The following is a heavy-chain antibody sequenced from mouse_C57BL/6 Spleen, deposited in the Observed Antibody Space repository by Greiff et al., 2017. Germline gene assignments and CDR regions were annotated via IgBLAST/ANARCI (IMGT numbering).Heavy chain of an antibody. D-gene: IGHD1-1*01. CDR1: GYAFSSSW. CDR2: IYPGDGDT. Sequence: QVQLQQSGPELVKPGASVKISRKASGYAFSSSWMNWVKQRPGKGLEWIGRIYPGDGDTNYNGKFKGKATLTADKSSSTAYMQLSSLTSEDSAVYFCARSGTTVVAGRIKTWPYAMDYWGQGTSVTVSS. J-gene: IGHJ4*01. CDR3: ARSGTTVVAGRIKTWPYAMDY. V-gene: IGHV1-82*01.